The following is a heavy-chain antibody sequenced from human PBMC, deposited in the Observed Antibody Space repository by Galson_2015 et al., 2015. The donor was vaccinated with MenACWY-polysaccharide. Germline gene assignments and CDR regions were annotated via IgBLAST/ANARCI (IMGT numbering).Heavy chain of an antibody. D-gene: IGHD1-26*01. CDR1: GFTFSSYV. V-gene: IGHV3-23*01. CDR2: ITDSGSST. Sequence: SLRLSCAVSGFTFSSYVMSWVRQAPGRGPEWVSSITDSGSSTYYVDPVKGRFTISRDNSKNTLFLQMNSLRADDTAVYYCAKGGREVDNWLDPWGQGALVTVSS. J-gene: IGHJ5*02. CDR3: AKGGREVDNWLDP.